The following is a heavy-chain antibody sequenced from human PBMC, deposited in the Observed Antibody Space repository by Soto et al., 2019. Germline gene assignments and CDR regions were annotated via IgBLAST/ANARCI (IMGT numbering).Heavy chain of an antibody. CDR3: ARVPGVVGATDAFDI. D-gene: IGHD1-26*01. Sequence: EVQLVESGGGLVKPGGSLRLSCAASGFTFSSYSMNWVRQAPGKGLEWVSSISSSSSYIYYADSVKGRFTISRDNAKNSLYLQMNNLRAEDTAVYYCARVPGVVGATDAFDIWGQGTMVTVSS. J-gene: IGHJ3*02. V-gene: IGHV3-21*01. CDR1: GFTFSSYS. CDR2: ISSSSSYI.